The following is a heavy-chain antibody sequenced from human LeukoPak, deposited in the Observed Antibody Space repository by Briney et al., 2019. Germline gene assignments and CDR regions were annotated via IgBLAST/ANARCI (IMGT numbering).Heavy chain of an antibody. Sequence: ASVKVSCKASGYTFTSYGISWVRQAPGQGLEWMGWINPNSGGTNYAQKFQGRDTMTRDTSISTAYMELSRLRSDDTAVYYCARGYFDWLERHNWFDPWGQGTLVTVSS. CDR3: ARGYFDWLERHNWFDP. D-gene: IGHD3-9*01. CDR2: INPNSGGT. J-gene: IGHJ5*02. CDR1: GYTFTSYG. V-gene: IGHV1-2*02.